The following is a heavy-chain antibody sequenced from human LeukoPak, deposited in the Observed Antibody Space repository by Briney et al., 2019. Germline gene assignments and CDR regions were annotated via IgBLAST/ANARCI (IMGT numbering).Heavy chain of an antibody. J-gene: IGHJ4*02. CDR3: ARDNDFWSGYYGRDY. CDR2: IYHSGST. Sequence: SETLSLTCTASGYSISSGYYWGWIRPPPGKGLEWIGIIYHSGSTYYNPSLKSRVTISVDTSKNQFSLKLSSVTAADTAVYYCARDNDFWSGYYGRDYWGQGTLVTVSS. V-gene: IGHV4-38-2*02. CDR1: GYSISSGYY. D-gene: IGHD3-3*01.